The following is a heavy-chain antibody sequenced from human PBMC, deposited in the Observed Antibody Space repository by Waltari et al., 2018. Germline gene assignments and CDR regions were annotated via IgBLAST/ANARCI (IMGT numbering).Heavy chain of an antibody. CDR2: IRYDGSNK. J-gene: IGHJ3*02. D-gene: IGHD2-8*02. Sequence: QVQLVESGGGVVQPGGSLRLSCAASGFTFSSYGIHWVRQAPGKGLEWVAFIRYDGSNKYYADSVKGRFTISRDNSKNTLYLQMNSLRAEDTAVYYCAKDRYCTGGVCTDDAFDIWGQGTMVTVSS. V-gene: IGHV3-30*02. CDR3: AKDRYCTGGVCTDDAFDI. CDR1: GFTFSSYG.